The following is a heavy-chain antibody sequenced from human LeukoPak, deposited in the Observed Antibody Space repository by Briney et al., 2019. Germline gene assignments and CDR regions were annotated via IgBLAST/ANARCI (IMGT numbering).Heavy chain of an antibody. J-gene: IGHJ5*01. D-gene: IGHD3-16*02. CDR3: AKAPDFVWGSYRNNYFDS. V-gene: IGHV3-74*01. CDR1: GFTFNTYW. Sequence: GGSLRLSCAASGFTFNTYWMHWVRQAPGKGLVWVSRIRSDGSSTSYADSVRGRFTISRDNSNNLVFLQMNNLRVDDTAVYYCAKAPDFVWGSYRNNYFDSWGQGTLVSVSS. CDR2: IRSDGSST.